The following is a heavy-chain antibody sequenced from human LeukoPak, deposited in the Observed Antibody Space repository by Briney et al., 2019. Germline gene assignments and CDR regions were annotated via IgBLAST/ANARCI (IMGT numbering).Heavy chain of an antibody. CDR1: GGSIDNSIYY. J-gene: IGHJ4*02. CDR3: ARGGFYGHPFDF. CDR2: IYYTGTT. Sequence: SETLSLTCTVSGGSIDNSIYYWGWIRQSPEKGLEWIGSIYYTGTTNYNPSLESRVTISVDASNNQVSLTLNSVTAADMAVYFCARGGFYGHPFDFGGQGTLVTVSS. V-gene: IGHV4-39*07. D-gene: IGHD3-10*01.